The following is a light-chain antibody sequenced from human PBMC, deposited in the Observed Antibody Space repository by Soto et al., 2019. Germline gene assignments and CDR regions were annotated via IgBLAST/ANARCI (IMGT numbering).Light chain of an antibody. CDR3: SSYAGSHMGGV. J-gene: IGLJ1*01. CDR1: SRDVGGYNY. Sequence: QSALTQPPSASGSPGQSVTISCTGTSRDVGGYNYVSWYQQHPGKAPQLMIYEVSKRPSGVPDRFSGSKSGNTASLTVSGLQAEDEADYYCSSYAGSHMGGVFGTGTKVTVL. V-gene: IGLV2-8*01. CDR2: EVS.